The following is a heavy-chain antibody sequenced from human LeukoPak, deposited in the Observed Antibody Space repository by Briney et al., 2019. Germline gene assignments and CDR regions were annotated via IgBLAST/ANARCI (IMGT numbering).Heavy chain of an antibody. CDR3: ARGGGSYDY. Sequence: PSETLSLTCTVSGGSISSYYWSWIRQPPGKGLEWIGYIYYSGSTNYNPSLKSRVTISVDTSKDQFSLKLSSATAADTAVYYCARGGGSYDYWGQGTLVTVSS. V-gene: IGHV4-59*01. CDR1: GGSISSYY. D-gene: IGHD1-26*01. J-gene: IGHJ4*02. CDR2: IYYSGST.